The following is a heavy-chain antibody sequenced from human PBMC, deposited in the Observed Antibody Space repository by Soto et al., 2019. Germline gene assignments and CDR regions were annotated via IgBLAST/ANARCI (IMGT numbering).Heavy chain of an antibody. V-gene: IGHV1-69*12. Sequence: QVQLVQSGAEVKKPGSSVKVSCKASGGTFSSYAFSWVRQGPGPGLEWMGGIIPIFATPNYAQKFQGRVTITADESTNTIYMELSSLRSEDTALYYCARQVSLARGVSFDSWGQGTLVTIST. CDR1: GGTFSSYA. D-gene: IGHD3-10*01. J-gene: IGHJ4*02. CDR2: IIPIFATP. CDR3: ARQVSLARGVSFDS.